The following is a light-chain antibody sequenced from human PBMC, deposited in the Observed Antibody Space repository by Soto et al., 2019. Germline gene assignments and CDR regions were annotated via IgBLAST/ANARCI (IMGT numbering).Light chain of an antibody. V-gene: IGKV3-20*01. Sequence: EIVLTQSPGTLSLSPGERATISCRASQNVGNNYLAWFQQTPGQAPRLLIFDASSRATGIPDRFSGSGSGTDFTLTINRLEPDDFTVYYCEQNAYSPLTFGGGTKLEF. J-gene: IGKJ4*01. CDR1: QNVGNNY. CDR3: EQNAYSPLT. CDR2: DAS.